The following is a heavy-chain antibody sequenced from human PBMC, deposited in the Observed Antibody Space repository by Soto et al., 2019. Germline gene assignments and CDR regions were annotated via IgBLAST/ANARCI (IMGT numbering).Heavy chain of an antibody. V-gene: IGHV3-23*01. CDR3: AKDRPVVVTAQSYFDY. CDR1: GFTFSSYA. D-gene: IGHD2-21*02. J-gene: IGHJ4*02. Sequence: PGASLRLSCAASGFTFSSYAMSWVRQAPGKGLEWVSAISGSGGSTYYADSVKGRFTISRDNSKNTLYLQMNSLRAEDTAVYYCAKDRPVVVTAQSYFDYCGQGTLVTVSS. CDR2: ISGSGGST.